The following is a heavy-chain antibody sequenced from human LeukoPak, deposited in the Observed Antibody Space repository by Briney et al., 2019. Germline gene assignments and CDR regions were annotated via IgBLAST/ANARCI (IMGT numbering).Heavy chain of an antibody. CDR2: LSAYNGNT. CDR3: ARVSADDYYYYYYYMDV. CDR1: GYTFTSYG. J-gene: IGHJ6*03. D-gene: IGHD1-1*01. Sequence: GASVKVSCKASGYTFTSYGISWVRQAPGHGLDWMGWLSAYNGNTNYAQKLQGRVTMTPDTSTSTAYMELRSLRSDDTAVYYCARVSADDYYYYYYYMDVWGKGTTVTVSS. V-gene: IGHV1-18*01.